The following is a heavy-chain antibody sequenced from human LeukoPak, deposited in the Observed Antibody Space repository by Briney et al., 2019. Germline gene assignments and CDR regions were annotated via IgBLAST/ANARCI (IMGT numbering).Heavy chain of an antibody. J-gene: IGHJ4*02. CDR1: GYTFTSYA. V-gene: IGHV1-3*01. Sequence: ASVKVSCKASGYTFTSYAMHWVRQAPGQRLEWMGWINAGNGNTKYSQKFQGRVTTTRDTSASTAYMELSSLRSEDTAVYYCATTRGYTRAFDYWGQGTLVTVSS. D-gene: IGHD5-24*01. CDR3: ATTRGYTRAFDY. CDR2: INAGNGNT.